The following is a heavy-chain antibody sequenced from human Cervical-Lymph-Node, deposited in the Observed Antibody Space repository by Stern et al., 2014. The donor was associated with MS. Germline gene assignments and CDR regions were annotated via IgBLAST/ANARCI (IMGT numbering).Heavy chain of an antibody. V-gene: IGHV5-51*01. J-gene: IGHJ4*02. D-gene: IGHD1-14*01. CDR1: GYKFSIYW. CDR3: ARQTTAWASDV. CDR2: INPGDSDT. Sequence: VQLVQSGAELIRPGESLKISCKGSGYKFSIYWIAWVRQMPGKGLEWMGIINPGDSDTRYSPSFQGQVTMSADKSTSTAYLQWSSLNASDTAMYFCARQTTAWASDVWGQGTLVTVSS.